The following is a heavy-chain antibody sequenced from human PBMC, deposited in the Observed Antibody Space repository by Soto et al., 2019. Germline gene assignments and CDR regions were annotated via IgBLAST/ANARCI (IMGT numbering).Heavy chain of an antibody. J-gene: IGHJ4*02. D-gene: IGHD6-13*01. CDR3: ARDLNIAAADLGY. V-gene: IGHV3-33*01. CDR1: GFTFSSYG. Sequence: GGSLRLSCAASGFTFSSYGMHWVRQAPGKGLEWVAVIWYDGSNKYYADSVKGRFTISRDNSKNTLYLQMNSLRAEDTAVYYCARDLNIAAADLGYWGQGTLVTVSS. CDR2: IWYDGSNK.